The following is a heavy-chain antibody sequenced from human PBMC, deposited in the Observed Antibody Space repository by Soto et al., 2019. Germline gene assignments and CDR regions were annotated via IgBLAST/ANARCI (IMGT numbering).Heavy chain of an antibody. J-gene: IGHJ5*02. CDR3: AREGKTNCSSTSCYYWFDP. CDR2: INAGNGNT. D-gene: IGHD2-2*01. CDR1: GYTFTSYA. Sequence: ASVKVSCKASGYTFTSYAMHWVRQAPGQRLEWMGWINAGNGNTKYSQKFQGRVTITRDTSASTAYMELSSLRSEDTAVYYCAREGKTNCSSTSCYYWFDPWGQGTLVTSPQ. V-gene: IGHV1-3*01.